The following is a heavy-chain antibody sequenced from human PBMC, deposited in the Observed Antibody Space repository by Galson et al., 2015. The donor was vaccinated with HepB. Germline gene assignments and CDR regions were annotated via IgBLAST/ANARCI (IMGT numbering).Heavy chain of an antibody. V-gene: IGHV5-10-1*01. CDR1: GYSFTSYW. J-gene: IGHJ5*02. Sequence: QSGAEVKKPGESLRISCKGSGYSFTSYWISWVRQMPGKGLEWMGRIDPSDSYTNYSPSFQGHVTISADKSISTAYLQWSSLKASDTAMYYCARLTGYYDSSSYFTRVWFDPWGQGTLVTVSS. CDR3: ARLTGYYDSSSYFTRVWFDP. CDR2: IDPSDSYT. D-gene: IGHD3-22*01.